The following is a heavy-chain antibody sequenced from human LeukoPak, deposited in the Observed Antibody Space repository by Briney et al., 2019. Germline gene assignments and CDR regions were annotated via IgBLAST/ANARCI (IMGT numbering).Heavy chain of an antibody. CDR3: ARRRSFRAMSVLPFDY. CDR2: IYSSWNT. CDR1: GGSISSGGYY. V-gene: IGHV4-61*02. J-gene: IGHJ4*02. Sequence: KSSQTLSLTCTVSGGSISSGGYYWSWIRQPAGKGLEWIGRIYSSWNTNYNPSLKSRATISVDTSKNQFSLELSSVTAADTAVYYCARRRSFRAMSVLPFDYWGQGTLVTVSS. D-gene: IGHD5-18*01.